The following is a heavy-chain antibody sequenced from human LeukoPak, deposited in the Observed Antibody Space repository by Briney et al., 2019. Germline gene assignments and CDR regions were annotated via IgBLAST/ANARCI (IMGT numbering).Heavy chain of an antibody. D-gene: IGHD3-16*02. CDR1: GFTFSSYA. J-gene: IGHJ4*02. CDR3: AKDGSHDYVWGSYRYY. CDR2: ISGSGGST. V-gene: IGHV3-23*01. Sequence: PGGSLRLSCAASGFTFSSYAMSWVRQAPGKGLEWVSAISGSGGSTYYADSVKCRFTISRDNSKNTLYLQMNSLRAEDTAVYYCAKDGSHDYVWGSYRYYWGQGTLVTVSS.